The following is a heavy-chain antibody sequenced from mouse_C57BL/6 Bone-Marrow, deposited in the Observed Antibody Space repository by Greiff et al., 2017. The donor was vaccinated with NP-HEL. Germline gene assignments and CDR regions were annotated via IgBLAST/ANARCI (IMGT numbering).Heavy chain of an antibody. D-gene: IGHD1-1*01. CDR2: FYPGSGSI. V-gene: IGHV1-62-2*01. J-gene: IGHJ1*03. CDR3: ARHGDYVGSSYGYFDV. Sequence: VQLQQSGAELVKPGASVKLSCKASGYTFTEYTIHWVKQRSGQGLEWIGWFYPGSGSIKYNEKFKDKATLTADKSSSTVYMDPRRSTSEDSAVYFCARHGDYVGSSYGYFDVWGTGTTVTVSS. CDR1: GYTFTEYT.